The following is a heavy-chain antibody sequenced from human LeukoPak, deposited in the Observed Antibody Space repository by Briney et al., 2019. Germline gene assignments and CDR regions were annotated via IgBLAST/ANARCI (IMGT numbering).Heavy chain of an antibody. CDR2: IIPIFGTA. J-gene: IGHJ4*02. CDR3: ARAGYGDYYEPFDY. CDR1: GGTFSSYA. V-gene: IGHV1-69*13. D-gene: IGHD4-17*01. Sequence: ASVKVSCKASGGTFSSYAISWVRQAPGQGLEWMGGIIPIFGTANYAQKFQGRVTITADESTSTAYMELSSLRSEDTAVYYCARAGYGDYYEPFDYWGQGTLVTVSS.